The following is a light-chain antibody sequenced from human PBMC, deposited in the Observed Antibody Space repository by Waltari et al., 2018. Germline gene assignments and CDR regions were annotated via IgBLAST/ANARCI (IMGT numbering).Light chain of an antibody. CDR2: SAS. J-gene: IGKJ2*01. V-gene: IGKV1-39*01. CDR1: ETISTF. Sequence: DIQMSQSPSSLSASVGDRVPITSRASETISTFLYWYRQKPGNAPKLLIYSASSLQTGVPSRFTGSGAGTDFTLTISSLQPEDFATDYCQQTYSNPPYTFGQGTKLEIK. CDR3: QQTYSNPPYT.